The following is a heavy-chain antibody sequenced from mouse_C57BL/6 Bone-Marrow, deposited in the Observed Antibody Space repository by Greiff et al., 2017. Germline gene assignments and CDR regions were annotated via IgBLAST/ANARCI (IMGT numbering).Heavy chain of an antibody. CDR2: IDPEIGDT. V-gene: IGHV14-4*01. CDR3: SSFDGNYFDF. D-gene: IGHD2-3*01. J-gene: IGHJ2*01. Sequence: VQLQQSGAELVRPGASVKLSCTASGFNFKDDYIHWVEQRPEQGLEWIGWIDPEIGDTEYASKFKGKATIASDTSSNTAYLQLSILTSANPAVYYCSSFDGNYFDFWGQGTPLTVAS. CDR1: GFNFKDDY.